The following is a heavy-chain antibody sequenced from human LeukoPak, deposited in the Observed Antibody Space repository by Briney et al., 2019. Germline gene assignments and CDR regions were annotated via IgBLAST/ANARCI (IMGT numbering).Heavy chain of an antibody. J-gene: IGHJ4*02. V-gene: IGHV3-23*01. CDR1: GFAFSTYA. D-gene: IGHD3-22*01. CDR2: ISNGGGST. Sequence: GGSLRLSCAAPGFAFSTYAMSWVRQAPGKGLEWVSAISNGGGSTYYGDSVKGRFTISRDNSKNTLDLQMNSLRAEDTAIYYCAKRSLSYDSSGHLHYFDYWGQGTLVTVSS. CDR3: AKRSLSYDSSGHLHYFDY.